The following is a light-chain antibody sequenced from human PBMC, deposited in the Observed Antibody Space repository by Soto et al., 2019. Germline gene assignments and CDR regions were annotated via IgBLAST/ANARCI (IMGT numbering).Light chain of an antibody. CDR1: QTVGNNY. CDR3: RQSATSPRT. J-gene: IGKJ1*01. V-gene: IGKV3-20*01. Sequence: EIVLTQSPGTLSLSPGERATLSCRSSQTVGNNYLDWYQQKPGQAPRLLIYGASSSATVIPDRFSGSGSGTDFTLTISSLEPEDFAVYYCRQSATSPRTFGQGTNVEIK. CDR2: GAS.